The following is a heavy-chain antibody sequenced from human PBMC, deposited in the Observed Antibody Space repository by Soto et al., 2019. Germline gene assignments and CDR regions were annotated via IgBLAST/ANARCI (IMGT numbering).Heavy chain of an antibody. J-gene: IGHJ4*02. D-gene: IGHD3-9*01. CDR2: ISGSGGST. V-gene: IGHV3-23*01. CDR3: AKGLTKGLLKLAPLFDY. Sequence: AGGSLRLSSAASGFTFSGYAMSWVRQAPGKGLEWVSAISGSGGSTYYADSVKGRFTISRDNSKNTLYLQMNSLRAEDTAVYYCAKGLTKGLLKLAPLFDYWGQGTLVTVSS. CDR1: GFTFSGYA.